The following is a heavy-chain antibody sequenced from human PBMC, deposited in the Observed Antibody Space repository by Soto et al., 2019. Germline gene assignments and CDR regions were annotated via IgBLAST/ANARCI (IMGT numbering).Heavy chain of an antibody. Sequence: SVKVSCKASGGTFSSYAISWVRQAPGQGLEWMGGIIPIFGTANYAQKFQGRVTITADESTSTAYMGLSSLRSEDTAVYYCARDGCISTSCYDGFDYWGQGTLVTVSS. CDR1: GGTFSSYA. CDR3: ARDGCISTSCYDGFDY. J-gene: IGHJ4*02. D-gene: IGHD2-2*01. CDR2: IIPIFGTA. V-gene: IGHV1-69*13.